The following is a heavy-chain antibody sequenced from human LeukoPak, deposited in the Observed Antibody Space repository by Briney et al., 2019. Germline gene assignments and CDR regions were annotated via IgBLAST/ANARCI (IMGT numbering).Heavy chain of an antibody. CDR3: ARQPIVVVPAGDGSWFDP. CDR2: IYYSGST. Sequence: PSETLSLTCTVSGGSISSSSYYWGWIRQPPGKGLEWIGSIYYSGSTYYNPSLKSRVTISVDTSKNQFSLKLSSVTAADTAVYYCARQPIVVVPAGDGSWFDPWGQGTLVTVSS. J-gene: IGHJ5*02. V-gene: IGHV4-39*01. CDR1: GGSISSSSYY. D-gene: IGHD2-2*01.